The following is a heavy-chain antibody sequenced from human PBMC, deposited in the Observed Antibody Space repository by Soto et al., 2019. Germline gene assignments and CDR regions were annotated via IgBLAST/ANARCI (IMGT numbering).Heavy chain of an antibody. D-gene: IGHD2-2*01. Sequence: EVQLLDSGGGLVQPGGSLRLSCAASGFTFSNYAMSWVRQAPGKGLEWVSTISGNGGSTYYADSVKGRFTISRDNSKNMLFLQINSLRDDDSALYSCAKRPASIITFDFWGQGTPVTVSS. J-gene: IGHJ4*02. CDR1: GFTFSNYA. CDR2: ISGNGGST. CDR3: AKRPASIITFDF. V-gene: IGHV3-23*01.